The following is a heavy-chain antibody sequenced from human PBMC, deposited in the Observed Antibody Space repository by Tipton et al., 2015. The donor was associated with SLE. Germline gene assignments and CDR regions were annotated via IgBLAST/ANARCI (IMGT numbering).Heavy chain of an antibody. CDR2: IYHSGST. Sequence: TLSLTCAVSGGSISSGGYSWSWIRQPPGKGLEWIGYIYHSGSTYYNPSLKSRVTISVDRSKNQFSLKLSSVTAADTAAYYCARSLSGGAYYFDYWGQGTLVTVSS. V-gene: IGHV4-30-2*01. CDR1: GGSISSGGYS. CDR3: ARSLSGGAYYFDY. J-gene: IGHJ4*02. D-gene: IGHD2-15*01.